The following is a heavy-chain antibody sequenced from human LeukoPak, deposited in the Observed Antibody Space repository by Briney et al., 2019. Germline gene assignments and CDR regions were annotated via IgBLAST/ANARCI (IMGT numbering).Heavy chain of an antibody. V-gene: IGHV3-23*01. D-gene: IGHD3-22*01. CDR2: ISGSGGST. CDR3: ARDVRYYYDSSGYYPEYFQH. J-gene: IGHJ1*01. CDR1: GFTFSSYA. Sequence: AGGSLRLSCAASGFTFSSYAMSWVRQAPGKGLEWVSAISGSGGSTYYADSVKGRFTISRDNSKNTLYLQMNSLRAEDTAVYYCARDVRYYYDSSGYYPEYFQHWGQGTLVTVSS.